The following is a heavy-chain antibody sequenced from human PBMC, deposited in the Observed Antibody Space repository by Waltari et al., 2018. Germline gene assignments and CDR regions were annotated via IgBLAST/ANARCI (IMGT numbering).Heavy chain of an antibody. V-gene: IGHV1-69*11. D-gene: IGHD6-6*01. J-gene: IGHJ6*03. CDR1: GGTFSSYA. CDR3: ARGKLASNYYYYYMDV. Sequence: QVQLVQSGAEVKKPGSSVKVSCKASGGTFSSYAISWVRQAPGQGLEWMGGIIPILRTANYAQKFQGRVTITAYESTSTAYMGLSSLRSDDTAVYYCARGKLASNYYYYYMDVWGKGTTVTVSS. CDR2: IIPILRTA.